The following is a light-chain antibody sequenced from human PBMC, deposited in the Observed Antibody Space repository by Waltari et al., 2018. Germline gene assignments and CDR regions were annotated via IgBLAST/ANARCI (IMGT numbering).Light chain of an antibody. CDR3: QSYDTTLSGSV. J-gene: IGLJ2*01. Sequence: QSVLTQPPSVSGAPAQRVTISCTGSTPTMGAGYDVPCYQQLPGTAPKLLIYSNTYRPSGVPDRFSASKSGTSASLAVTGLQADDEADYYCQSYDTTLSGSVFGGGTKLTVL. V-gene: IGLV1-40*01. CDR1: TPTMGAGYD. CDR2: SNT.